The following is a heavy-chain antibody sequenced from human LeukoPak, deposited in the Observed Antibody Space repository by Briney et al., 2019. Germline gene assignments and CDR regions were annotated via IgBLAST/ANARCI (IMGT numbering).Heavy chain of an antibody. Sequence: ASVKVSCKASGYTFTSYGISWVRQAPGQGLEWMGWISAYNGNTNYAQKLQGRVTMTTDTSTSTAYMELRSLRSDDTAVYYCARDVTKHHYGSGSSAAGYWGQGTLVTVSS. V-gene: IGHV1-18*01. CDR3: ARDVTKHHYGSGSSAAGY. J-gene: IGHJ4*02. CDR1: GYTFTSYG. CDR2: ISAYNGNT. D-gene: IGHD3-10*01.